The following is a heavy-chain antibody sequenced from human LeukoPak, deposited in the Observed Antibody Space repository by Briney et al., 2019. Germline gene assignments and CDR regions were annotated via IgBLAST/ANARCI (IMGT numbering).Heavy chain of an antibody. CDR2: IYYSGST. CDR1: GGSISSSSYY. Sequence: SETLSLTCTVSGGSISSSSYYWGWVRQPPGKGLEWIASIYYSGSTYYNPSLKSRVTISVDKSKNQFSLKLSSVTAADTAVYYCASTLRDYWGQGTLVTVSS. J-gene: IGHJ4*02. V-gene: IGHV4-39*07. CDR3: ASTLRDY.